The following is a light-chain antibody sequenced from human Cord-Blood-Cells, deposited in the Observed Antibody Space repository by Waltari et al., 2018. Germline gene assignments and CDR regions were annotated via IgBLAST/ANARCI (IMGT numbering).Light chain of an antibody. J-gene: IGKJ1*01. Sequence: DIQMTQSPSTLPASVGDRVTITCRASQSISSWLAWYQQKPGKAPKLLIYDASSLESGVPSRFSGSGSGTEFTLTISSLQPDDFATYYCHQYNSYSTFGQGTKVEIK. CDR3: HQYNSYST. CDR2: DAS. CDR1: QSISSW. V-gene: IGKV1-5*01.